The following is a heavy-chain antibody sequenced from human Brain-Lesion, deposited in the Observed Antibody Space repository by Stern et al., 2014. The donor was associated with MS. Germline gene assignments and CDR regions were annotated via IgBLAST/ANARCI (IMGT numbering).Heavy chain of an antibody. J-gene: IGHJ4*02. CDR2: IYSSGFT. Sequence: VQLLQSGPGLVKPSETLSLTCTVSGGSISSSTYYWAWIRQPPGKGLEWIGNIYSSGFTYYNPSLKSRVTISVDMSKNQFSLKLSSVTAADTAIYYCARHDSVPRPSQLYSARDRGPGYFDYWGQGTLVTVSS. D-gene: IGHD1-26*01. CDR3: ARHDSVPRPSQLYSARDRGPGYFDY. CDR1: GGSISSSTYY. V-gene: IGHV4-39*01.